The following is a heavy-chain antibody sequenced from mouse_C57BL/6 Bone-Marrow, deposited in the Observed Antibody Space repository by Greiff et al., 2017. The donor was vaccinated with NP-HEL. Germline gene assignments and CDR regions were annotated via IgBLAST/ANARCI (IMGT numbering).Heavy chain of an antibody. CDR2: ISSGSSTI. CDR1: GFTFSDYG. D-gene: IGHD2-3*01. J-gene: IGHJ4*01. Sequence: EVKLMESGGGLVKPGGSLKLSCAASGFTFSDYGMHWVRQAPEKGLEWVAYISSGSSTIYYADTVKGRFTISRDNAKNTLFLQMTSLRSEDTAMYYCASPREDGYSYAMDYWGQGTSVTVSS. CDR3: ASPREDGYSYAMDY. V-gene: IGHV5-17*01.